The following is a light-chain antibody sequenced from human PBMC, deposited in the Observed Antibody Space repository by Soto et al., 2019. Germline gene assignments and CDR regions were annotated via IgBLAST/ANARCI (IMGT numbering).Light chain of an antibody. V-gene: IGKV3-15*01. CDR3: QQYQNLWT. J-gene: IGKJ1*01. Sequence: EIVMTQSPATLSVSPGERATLSCRASQSVSSNLAWYQQKPGQAPRLLIYGASTRATGIPARFSGSGSGTDFTLTISSLQSEDFAVYYCQQYQNLWTFGQGTKVDI. CDR2: GAS. CDR1: QSVSSN.